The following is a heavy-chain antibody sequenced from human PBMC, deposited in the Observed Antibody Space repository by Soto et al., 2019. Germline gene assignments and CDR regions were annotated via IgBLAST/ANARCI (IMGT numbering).Heavy chain of an antibody. J-gene: IGHJ4*02. CDR1: GGSINSGGYY. V-gene: IGHV4-31*03. CDR3: AREYRQSGYSSSWVFDY. CDR2: MYYSGST. D-gene: IGHD6-13*01. Sequence: QVQLRESGPGLVKPSQTLSLTCTVSGGSINSGGYYWNWIRQHPGKGLEWIGYMYYSGSTYYNPFLTSRVIISADTTENHFSLKLSSVTAADTAVYFCAREYRQSGYSSSWVFDYWGQGTLVNVSS.